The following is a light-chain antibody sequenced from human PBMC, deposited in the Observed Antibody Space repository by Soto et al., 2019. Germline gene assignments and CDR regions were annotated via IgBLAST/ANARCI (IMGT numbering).Light chain of an antibody. CDR1: SSDVGGYRY. J-gene: IGLJ1*01. CDR2: EVS. CDR3: CSYTSTSTPDV. Sequence: QSALTQPASVSGSPGQSITISCTGTSSDVGGYRYVSWFQQHPGKAPKLMIYEVSNRPSGVSNRFSGSKSGDTASLTISGLQADDEADYYCCSYTSTSTPDVFGTGTKLTVL. V-gene: IGLV2-14*01.